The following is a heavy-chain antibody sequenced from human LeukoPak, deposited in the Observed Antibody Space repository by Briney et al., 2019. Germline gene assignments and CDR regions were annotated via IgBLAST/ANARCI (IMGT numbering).Heavy chain of an antibody. Sequence: GASVKVSCKASGYTFTSYYMHWVRQAPGQGLEWMGIINPSGGSTSYAQKFQGRVTMTRDTSTSTVYMELSSLRSEDTAVYYCAREYCSGGSCYAAFDYWGQGTLVTVSS. CDR1: GYTFTSYY. CDR3: AREYCSGGSCYAAFDY. CDR2: INPSGGST. J-gene: IGHJ4*02. V-gene: IGHV1-46*01. D-gene: IGHD2-15*01.